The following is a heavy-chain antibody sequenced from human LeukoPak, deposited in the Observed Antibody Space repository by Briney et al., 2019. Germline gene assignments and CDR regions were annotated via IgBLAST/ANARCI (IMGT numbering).Heavy chain of an antibody. Sequence: GASVKVSCKASGYTFTSYAMNWVRQAPGQGLEWMGWINTNTGNPTYAQGFTGRFVFSLDTSVSTAYLQISSLKAEDTAVYYCAREADGYNLGSGRPYYFDYWGQGTLVTVSS. D-gene: IGHD5-24*01. J-gene: IGHJ4*02. V-gene: IGHV7-4-1*02. CDR3: AREADGYNLGSGRPYYFDY. CDR2: INTNTGNP. CDR1: GYTFTSYA.